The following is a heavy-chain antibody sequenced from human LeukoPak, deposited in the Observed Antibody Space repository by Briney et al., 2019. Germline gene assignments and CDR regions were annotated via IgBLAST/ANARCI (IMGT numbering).Heavy chain of an antibody. J-gene: IGHJ4*02. V-gene: IGHV3-48*01. CDR3: ARDSGYYYDSSGD. CDR2: ISSSSSTI. Sequence: GGSLRLSCAASGFTFSSYRMNWVRQAPGKGLEWVSYISSSSSTIYYADSVKGRFTISRDNAKNSLYLQMNSLRAEDTAVYYCARDSGYYYDSSGDWGQGTLVTVSS. D-gene: IGHD3-22*01. CDR1: GFTFSSYR.